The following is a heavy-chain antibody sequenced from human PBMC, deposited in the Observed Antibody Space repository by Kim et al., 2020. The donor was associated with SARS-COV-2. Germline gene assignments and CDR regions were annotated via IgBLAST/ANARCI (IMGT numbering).Heavy chain of an antibody. CDR3: AKDPTYYYDSSGHTGDYFDY. Sequence: GGSLRLSCAASGFTFSSYGMHWVRQAPGKGLEWVAVIWYDGSNKYYADSVKGRFTISRDNSKNTLYLQMNSLGAEDTAVYYCAKDPTYYYDSSGHTGDYFDYWGQGTLVTVSS. V-gene: IGHV3-33*06. CDR1: GFTFSSYG. D-gene: IGHD3-22*01. CDR2: IWYDGSNK. J-gene: IGHJ4*02.